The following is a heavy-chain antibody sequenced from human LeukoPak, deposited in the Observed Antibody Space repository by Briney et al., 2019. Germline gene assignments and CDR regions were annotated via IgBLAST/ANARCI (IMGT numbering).Heavy chain of an antibody. CDR1: GYSISSGYY. J-gene: IGHJ4*02. D-gene: IGHD1-26*01. CDR2: NYHSGST. V-gene: IGHV4-38-2*02. Sequence: SETLSLTCTVSGYSISSGYYWGWIRQPPGKGLEWIGSNYHSGSTYYNPSLKSRGTISVDTSKNQFSLKLSSVTAADTAVYYCARDLVGATGDFDYWGQGTLVTVSS. CDR3: ARDLVGATGDFDY.